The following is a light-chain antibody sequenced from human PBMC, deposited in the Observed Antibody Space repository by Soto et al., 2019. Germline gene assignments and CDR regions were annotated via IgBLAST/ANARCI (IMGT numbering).Light chain of an antibody. CDR3: QQRYNWPWT. Sequence: EIVLTQSPGTLSLSPGGIATLSCRASQSIRNFLAWYQQKPGQAPRLLIYHASNRATGIPPRFSGSGSGTDFTLAISGLEPEDSAIYYCQQRYNWPWTCGQGTKGDIK. CDR1: QSIRNF. V-gene: IGKV3-11*01. CDR2: HAS. J-gene: IGKJ1*01.